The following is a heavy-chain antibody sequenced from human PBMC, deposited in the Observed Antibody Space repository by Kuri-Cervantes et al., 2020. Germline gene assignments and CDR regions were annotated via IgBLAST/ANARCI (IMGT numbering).Heavy chain of an antibody. D-gene: IGHD1-1*01. Sequence: GSLRLSCTVSGGSISSYYWSWIRQPPGKGLEWIGYIYYSGSTNYNPSLKSRVTISVDTSKNQFSLKLSSVTAADTAVYYCADYNLYYYGMDVWGQGTTVTVSS. J-gene: IGHJ6*02. CDR3: ADYNLYYYGMDV. CDR1: GGSISSYY. V-gene: IGHV4-59*08. CDR2: IYYSGST.